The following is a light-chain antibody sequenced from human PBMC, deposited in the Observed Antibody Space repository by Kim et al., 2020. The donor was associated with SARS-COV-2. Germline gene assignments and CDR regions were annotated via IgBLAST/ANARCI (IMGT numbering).Light chain of an antibody. J-gene: IGLJ3*02. CDR1: GSYVGGYQY. CDR2: EVT. CDR3: SSYAGNNNLV. V-gene: IGLV2-8*01. Sequence: GQSVPSSCDGTGSYVGGYQYVSWCKHHPGKAPRLIIYEVTKRPSGVPDRFSGSKSGNTASLTVSGLQAEDEADYYCSSYAGNNNLVFGGGTQLTVL.